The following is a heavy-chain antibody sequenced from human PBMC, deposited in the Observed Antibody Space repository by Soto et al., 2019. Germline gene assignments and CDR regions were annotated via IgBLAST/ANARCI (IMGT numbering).Heavy chain of an antibody. CDR1: GYRFTGYW. V-gene: IGHV5-10-1*01. CDR2: IDPSDSYT. D-gene: IGHD6-13*01. J-gene: IGHJ4*02. Sequence: LKISCQVSGYRFTGYWITWLRQMPGKGLEWMGRIDPSDSYTNYNPSLQGHVTFSVDKAINTAFLQWSSLEASDGAMYYCARQGIAAAGNPFDSWGQGTLVTVSS. CDR3: ARQGIAAAGNPFDS.